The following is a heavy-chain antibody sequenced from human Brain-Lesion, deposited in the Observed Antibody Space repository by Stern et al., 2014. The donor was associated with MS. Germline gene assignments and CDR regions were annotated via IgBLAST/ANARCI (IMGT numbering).Heavy chain of an antibody. D-gene: IGHD3-22*01. CDR3: ARGARYSDSSGYYFYFDY. CDR2: IYYTGSA. V-gene: IGHV4-31*03. J-gene: IGHJ4*02. Sequence: QVQLVQSGPGLVKPSQTLPLPCTVSGGSLNSGGYYWSWIRQSPGKGLEWLGYIYYTGSAYYDPALKSRLSMSIDTSKNQFSLNLNSVTAADTAVYYCARGARYSDSSGYYFYFDYWGQGTLVTGSS. CDR1: GGSLNSGGYY.